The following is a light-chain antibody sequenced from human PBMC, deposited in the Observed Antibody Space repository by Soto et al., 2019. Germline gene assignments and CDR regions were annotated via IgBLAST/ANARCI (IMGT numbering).Light chain of an antibody. CDR2: SNT. Sequence: QPVLAQPPSVSQTPGQTVTISCTRSSSNIGAGCGVHWYQQLPGTAPKLVLYSNTARPSGVPDRFSGSRSGSSASLAITGLQAEDEADYYCQSYDSGVAGSVFGTGTKVTAL. CDR1: SSNIGAGCG. J-gene: IGLJ1*01. V-gene: IGLV1-40*01. CDR3: QSYDSGVAGSV.